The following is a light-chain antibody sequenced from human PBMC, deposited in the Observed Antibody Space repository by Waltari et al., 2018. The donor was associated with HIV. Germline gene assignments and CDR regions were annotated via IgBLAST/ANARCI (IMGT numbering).Light chain of an antibody. J-gene: IGLJ2*01. CDR2: EVS. Sequence: QSALTQPPSASGSPGQSVTITCTGTSSTGGGYNYVHWYQQHPGKAPTIMIYEVSKRPSGVPDRFSGSKSGNTASLTVSGLQAEDEADYYCSSYAGSNNLLFGGGTKLTVL. CDR1: SSTGGGYNY. V-gene: IGLV2-8*01. CDR3: SSYAGSNNLL.